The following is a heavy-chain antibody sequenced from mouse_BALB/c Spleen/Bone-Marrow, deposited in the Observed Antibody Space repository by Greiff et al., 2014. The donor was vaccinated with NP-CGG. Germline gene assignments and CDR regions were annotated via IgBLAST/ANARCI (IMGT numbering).Heavy chain of an antibody. CDR1: GFTFSSFG. V-gene: IGHV5-17*02. CDR2: ISSGSSTI. D-gene: IGHD1-1*01. CDR3: ARLRRYYGYFDY. J-gene: IGHJ2*01. Sequence: EVQVVESGGGLVQPGGSRKPSCAASGFTFSSFGMHWVRQAPEKGLEWVAYISSGSSTIYYADTVKGRFAISRDNPKNTLFLQMTSLRSEDTAMYYCARLRRYYGYFDYWGQGTTLTVSS.